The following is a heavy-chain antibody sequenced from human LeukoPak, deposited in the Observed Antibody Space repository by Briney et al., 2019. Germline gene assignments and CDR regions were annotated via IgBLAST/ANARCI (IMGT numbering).Heavy chain of an antibody. V-gene: IGHV1-69*06. CDR2: IIPIFGTA. CDR3: ALVKVATSSYYFDY. CDR1: GYTFTSYG. J-gene: IGHJ4*02. Sequence: GASVKVSCKASGYTFTSYGISWVRQAPGQGLEWMGGIIPIFGTANYAQKFQGRVTITADKSTSTAYMELSSLRSEDTAVYYCALVKVATSSYYFDYWGQGTLVTVSS. D-gene: IGHD5-12*01.